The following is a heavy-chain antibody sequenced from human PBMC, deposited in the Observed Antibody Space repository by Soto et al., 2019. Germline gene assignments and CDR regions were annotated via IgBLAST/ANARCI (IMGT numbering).Heavy chain of an antibody. CDR2: IIPILGIA. CDR1: GGTFSSYT. D-gene: IGHD6-13*01. J-gene: IGHJ4*02. CDR3: ARGGYSLLYYFDY. V-gene: IGHV1-69*02. Sequence: QVQLVHSGAEVKKPGSSVKVSCKASGGTFSSYTISWVRQAPGQGLEWMGRIIPILGIANYAQKFQGRVTITADKSTSTAYMELSSLRSEDTAVYYCARGGYSLLYYFDYWGQGTLVTVSS.